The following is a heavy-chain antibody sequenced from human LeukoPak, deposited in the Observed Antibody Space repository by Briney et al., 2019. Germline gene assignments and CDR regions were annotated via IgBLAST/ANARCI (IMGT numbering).Heavy chain of an antibody. J-gene: IGHJ4*02. Sequence: SETLSLTCAVYGGSFSGYYWSWIRQPPGKGLEWIGEINHSGSTNYNPSLKSRVTISVDTSKNQFSLRLSPVTAADTAVYYCARFGSGWHYFDYWGQGTLDTVSS. CDR3: ARFGSGWHYFDY. CDR2: INHSGST. CDR1: GGSFSGYY. D-gene: IGHD6-19*01. V-gene: IGHV4-34*01.